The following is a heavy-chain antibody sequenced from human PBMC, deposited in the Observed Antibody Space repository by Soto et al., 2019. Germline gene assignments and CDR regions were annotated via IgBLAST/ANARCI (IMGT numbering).Heavy chain of an antibody. CDR1: GGSFSGYY. V-gene: IGHV4-34*01. Sequence: QVQLQQWGAGLLKPSETLSLTCGLYGGSFSGYYWSWIRQPPGKGLEWIGQINYSGSTKYSPSLKSRVTISIDTSKNQFSLKLSSVTAADTAVYFCARGTAAGSGYYYYYMDVWGRGTTDTVSS. CDR2: INYSGST. CDR3: ARGTAAGSGYYYYYMDV. D-gene: IGHD6-13*01. J-gene: IGHJ6*03.